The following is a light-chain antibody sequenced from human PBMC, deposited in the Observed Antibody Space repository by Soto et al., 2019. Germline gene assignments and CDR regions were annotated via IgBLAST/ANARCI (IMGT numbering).Light chain of an antibody. CDR2: GSS. CDR3: QQYDVSPIT. V-gene: IGKV3-20*01. CDR1: QSVSSSY. Sequence: EIVLTQSPGTLSLSPGERATLSCSASQSVSSSYLAWYQHKPGQAPRLLIYGSSFRATGVPARFSGSGSGTDFTLTITRLEPEDFAVYFCQQYDVSPITFGLGTRLEIK. J-gene: IGKJ5*01.